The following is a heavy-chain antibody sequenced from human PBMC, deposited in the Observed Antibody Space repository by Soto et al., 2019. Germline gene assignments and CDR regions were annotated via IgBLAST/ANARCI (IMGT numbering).Heavy chain of an antibody. CDR2: IYYSGST. D-gene: IGHD2-2*01. CDR3: ARVRGYCSSPSCYYFDY. Sequence: QVQLQESGPGLVKPSQTLSLTCTVSGGSISSGGYYWRWIRQHPGKGLEWIGYIYYSGSTYYNPSLKSRVTISVYTSKNQFSLKVSSVTAADTAVYYCARVRGYCSSPSCYYFDYWGLGTLVTDSS. CDR1: GGSISSGGYY. V-gene: IGHV4-31*03. J-gene: IGHJ4*02.